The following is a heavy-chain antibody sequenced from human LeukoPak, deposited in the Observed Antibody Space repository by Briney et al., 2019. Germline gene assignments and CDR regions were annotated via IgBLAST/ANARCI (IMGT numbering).Heavy chain of an antibody. D-gene: IGHD1-14*01. CDR1: GFTFSDYT. CDR3: ARDVWGRITIGSRIDY. V-gene: IGHV3-30*04. Sequence: GGSLRLSCAASGFTFSDYTLHWVRQAPGKGLEWVAVIASRAIASYYADSVKGRFTISRDDSRDTLYLHMSSLRAEDTAVYYCARDVWGRITIGSRIDYWGQGTLVTVSS. CDR2: IASRAIAS. J-gene: IGHJ4*02.